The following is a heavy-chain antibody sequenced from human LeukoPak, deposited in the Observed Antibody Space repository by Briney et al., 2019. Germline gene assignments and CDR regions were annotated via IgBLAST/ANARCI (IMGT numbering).Heavy chain of an antibody. D-gene: IGHD2-21*01. V-gene: IGHV3-74*03. CDR3: ARSHSADPSLFDY. CDR1: GFTFSSYW. Sequence: PGGSLRLSCAASGFTFSSYWMHWVRHAPGKGLVWVSRINTDGSSTTYADSVKGRFTISRDNAKNTLSLQMSSLRAEDTAVYYRARSHSADPSLFDYWGQGTLVTVSS. J-gene: IGHJ4*02. CDR2: INTDGSST.